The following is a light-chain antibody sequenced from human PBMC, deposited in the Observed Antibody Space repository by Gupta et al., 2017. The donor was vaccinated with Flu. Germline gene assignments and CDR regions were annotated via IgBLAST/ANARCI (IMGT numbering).Light chain of an antibody. Sequence: SCELTQLPPLAVSPGQTARKTCAGKAVINQYTYWYQQKRGQAPVLLIYKDTERPSGIPERFSASSSRTTVTLTINGVQAEDEGDYYCQSADSTAWVFGGGTKLTVL. J-gene: IGLJ3*02. CDR2: KDT. CDR3: QSADSTAWV. CDR1: AVINQY. V-gene: IGLV3-25*03.